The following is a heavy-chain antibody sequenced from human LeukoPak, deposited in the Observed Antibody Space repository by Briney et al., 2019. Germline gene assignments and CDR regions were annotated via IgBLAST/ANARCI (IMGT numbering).Heavy chain of an antibody. J-gene: IGHJ5*02. Sequence: GGSLRLSCAVSGFTFSSYAMSWVRQAPGKGLEWVSAISGSGGSTCYADSVKGRFTISRDNSKNTLYLQMNSLRPEDTAVYYCARDSRGIAAAGMELDPWGQGTLVTVSS. CDR3: ARDSRGIAAAGMELDP. CDR2: ISGSGGST. D-gene: IGHD6-13*01. V-gene: IGHV3-23*01. CDR1: GFTFSSYA.